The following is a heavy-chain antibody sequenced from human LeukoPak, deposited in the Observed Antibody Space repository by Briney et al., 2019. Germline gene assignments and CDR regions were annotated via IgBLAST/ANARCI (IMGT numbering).Heavy chain of an antibody. CDR3: ARVGDYGGNEASDI. Sequence: GGSLRLSCAASGFTFSSYWMSWVRQAPGKGLEGVANIKQEGSEKYCVDYVKGRFTISRDNATNSLYLQMNSVRAEDTAVYYCARVGDYGGNEASDIWGQGTMVTVSS. CDR2: IKQEGSEK. CDR1: GFTFSSYW. D-gene: IGHD4-23*01. J-gene: IGHJ3*02. V-gene: IGHV3-7*04.